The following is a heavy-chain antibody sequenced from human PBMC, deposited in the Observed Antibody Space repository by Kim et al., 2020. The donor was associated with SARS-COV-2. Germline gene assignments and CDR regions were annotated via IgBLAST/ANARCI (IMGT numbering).Heavy chain of an antibody. Sequence: KVQGRVTMTRDTSISTAYMELSRLRSDDTAVYYCARGYYDSSGYYYADFDYWGQGTLVTVSS. V-gene: IGHV1-2*02. D-gene: IGHD3-22*01. J-gene: IGHJ4*02. CDR3: ARGYYDSSGYYYADFDY.